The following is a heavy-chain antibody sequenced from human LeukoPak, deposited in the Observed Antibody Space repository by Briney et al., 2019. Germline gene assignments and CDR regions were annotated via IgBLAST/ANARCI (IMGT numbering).Heavy chain of an antibody. D-gene: IGHD6-13*01. V-gene: IGHV3-7*03. CDR2: INQDGSEK. CDR1: GFTYSYYW. J-gene: IGHJ4*02. CDR3: ARRYSSREAHFDY. Sequence: PGGSLRLSCAASGFTYSYYWMSWVRQAPGKGLEWVANINQDGSEKYYVDSVKGRFTISRDNAKNSLYLQMNSLRAEDTAVYYCARRYSSREAHFDYWGQGTLVTVSS.